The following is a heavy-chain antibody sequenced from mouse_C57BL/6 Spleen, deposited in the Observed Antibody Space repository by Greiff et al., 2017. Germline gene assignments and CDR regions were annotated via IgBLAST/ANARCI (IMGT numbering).Heavy chain of an antibody. D-gene: IGHD2-10*01. V-gene: IGHV7-3*01. J-gene: IGHJ1*03. CDR2: IRNKANGYTT. CDR1: GFTFTDYY. CDR3: ASRLLEYFDV. Sequence: EVKVVESGGGLVQPGGSLSLSCAASGFTFTDYYMSWVRQPPGKALEWLGFIRNKANGYTTEYSASVKGRFTISRDNSQSILYLQMNALRAEDSATYYCASRLLEYFDVWGTGTTVTVSS.